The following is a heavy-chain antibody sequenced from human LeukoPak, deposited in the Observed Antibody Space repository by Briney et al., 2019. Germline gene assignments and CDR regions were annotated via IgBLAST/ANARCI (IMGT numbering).Heavy chain of an antibody. CDR1: GYTFTSYD. Sequence: ASVKVSCKASGYTFTSYDINWVRQATGQGLEWMGWMNPNSGNTGYAQKSQGRVTMARNTSISTAYMELSSLRSEDTAVYYCARGVGSGYSLDYWGQGTLVTVSS. CDR2: MNPNSGNT. D-gene: IGHD3-22*01. V-gene: IGHV1-8*01. J-gene: IGHJ4*02. CDR3: ARGVGSGYSLDY.